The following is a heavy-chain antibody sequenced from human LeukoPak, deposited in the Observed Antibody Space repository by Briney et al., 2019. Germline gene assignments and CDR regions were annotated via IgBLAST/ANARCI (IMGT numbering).Heavy chain of an antibody. Sequence: PGGSLRLSCAASGFSFSGYSMNWVRQAPGKGLEWISYINSYSNIIHYADSVKGRFTISRDNAKNSLYLQLNSLRAEDTAVYYCARDPEDIDYWGQGTLVTVST. CDR1: GFSFSGYS. CDR2: INSYSNII. J-gene: IGHJ4*02. CDR3: ARDPEDIDY. D-gene: IGHD2-15*01. V-gene: IGHV3-48*01.